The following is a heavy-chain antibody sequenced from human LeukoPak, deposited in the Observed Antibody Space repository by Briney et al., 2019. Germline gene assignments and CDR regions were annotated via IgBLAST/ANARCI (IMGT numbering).Heavy chain of an antibody. Sequence: GVSLSLSCAASAFTFSSDCMRWVSHAPGNGLEWVVNIKKDGRENSQVDSVKGRFNISRDNAKNSLYMQMNSLRAEDTAVYYCAREGDDSSGWYSHSYDYMDVWGEGTTVTVSS. CDR2: IKKDGREN. V-gene: IGHV3-7*01. CDR1: AFTFSSDC. D-gene: IGHD6-19*01. CDR3: AREGDDSSGWYSHSYDYMDV. J-gene: IGHJ6*03.